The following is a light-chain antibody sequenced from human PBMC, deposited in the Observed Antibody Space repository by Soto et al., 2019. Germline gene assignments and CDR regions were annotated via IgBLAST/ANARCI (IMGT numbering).Light chain of an antibody. CDR2: EAS. V-gene: IGKV3-11*01. CDR3: QQHARMHLS. Sequence: EIVLTQSPATLSLSPGERDTLSCRAIQSVGNNLAWYQQKPGQAPGLLIYEASTRATGIPDRFSGSESGTDFTLTISRLEPEDFAVYYSQQHARMHLSVGGGTEVEIK. CDR1: QSVGNN. J-gene: IGKJ4*01.